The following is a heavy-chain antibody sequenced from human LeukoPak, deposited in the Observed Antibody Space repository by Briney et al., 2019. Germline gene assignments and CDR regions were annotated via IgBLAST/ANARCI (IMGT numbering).Heavy chain of an antibody. D-gene: IGHD6-13*01. Sequence: SETLSLTCTVSGGSISSSSYYWGWIRQPPGKGLEWIVSIYYSGSTYYNPSLKSRVTISVDTSKNQFSLKLSSVTAADTAVYYCARDRSSSWSGGAFDIWGQGTMVTVSS. CDR3: ARDRSSSWSGGAFDI. V-gene: IGHV4-39*02. CDR2: IYYSGST. J-gene: IGHJ3*02. CDR1: GGSISSSSYY.